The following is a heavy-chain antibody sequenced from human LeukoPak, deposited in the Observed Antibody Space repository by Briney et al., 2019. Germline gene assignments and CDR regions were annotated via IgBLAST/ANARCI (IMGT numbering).Heavy chain of an antibody. D-gene: IGHD6-19*01. CDR3: ARDATPQYSSGWVFFDS. J-gene: IGHJ4*02. Sequence: GGSLGLSCAASGFTFSSHAMAWVRQSPGKGLEWLSYITCSGSTINYADSVKGRFTISGDNAKNSLYLQMNSLRAENTAVYYCARDATPQYSSGWVFFDSWGQGTLVTVSS. CDR2: ITCSGSTI. CDR1: GFTFSSHA. V-gene: IGHV3-48*03.